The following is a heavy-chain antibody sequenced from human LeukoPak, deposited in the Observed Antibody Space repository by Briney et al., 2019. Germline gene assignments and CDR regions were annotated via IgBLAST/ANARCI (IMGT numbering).Heavy chain of an antibody. Sequence: ASVKVSCKASGYTFTSYGISWVRQAPGQGLEWMGWISAYNGNTNYAQKLQGRVTMTTDTSTSTAYMELRSLRSDDTAVYYCARDITNDYYDSSGYYAFAYWGQGTLVTVSS. V-gene: IGHV1-18*01. CDR1: GYTFTSYG. J-gene: IGHJ4*02. D-gene: IGHD3-22*01. CDR2: ISAYNGNT. CDR3: ARDITNDYYDSSGYYAFAY.